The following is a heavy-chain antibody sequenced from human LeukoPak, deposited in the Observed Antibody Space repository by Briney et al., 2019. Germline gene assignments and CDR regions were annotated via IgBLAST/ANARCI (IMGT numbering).Heavy chain of an antibody. CDR1: GFTFSSYG. V-gene: IGHV3-30*03. CDR3: ARDPGTTSGSLDY. CDR2: ISYDGSNK. J-gene: IGHJ4*02. Sequence: GGSLRLSCAASGFTFSSYGMHWVRQAPGKGPEWVAVISYDGSNKYYADSVKGRFTISRDNSKNTLYLQMNSLRAEDTAVYYCARDPGTTSGSLDYWGQGTLVTVSS. D-gene: IGHD1-1*01.